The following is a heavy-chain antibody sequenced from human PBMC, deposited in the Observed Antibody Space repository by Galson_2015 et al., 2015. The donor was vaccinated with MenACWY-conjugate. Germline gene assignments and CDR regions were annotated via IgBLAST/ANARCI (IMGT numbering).Heavy chain of an antibody. Sequence: SLRLSCAASGFTFNNYWMSWVRQAPGKGLEWVANIKKDGSQKNYVDSVKGRFIISRDNAKNSLYLQMNSLKVEDTAVYYCAREIALALWGQVTLVSVSS. J-gene: IGHJ4*02. CDR1: GFTFNNYW. V-gene: IGHV3-7*03. CDR2: IKKDGSQK. CDR3: AREIALAL. D-gene: IGHD3-3*02.